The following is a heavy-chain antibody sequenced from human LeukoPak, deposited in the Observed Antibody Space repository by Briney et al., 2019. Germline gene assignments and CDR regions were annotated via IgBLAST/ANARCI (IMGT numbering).Heavy chain of an antibody. J-gene: IGHJ3*02. Sequence: TSETLSLTCTVSGGSISSSSYYWGWIRQPPGKGLEWIGSIYYSGSTYYNPSLKSRVTISVDTSKNQFSLKLSSVTAADTAVYYCARNQWELAARAFDIWGQGTMVTVSS. CDR1: GGSISSSSYY. V-gene: IGHV4-39*07. CDR3: ARNQWELAARAFDI. D-gene: IGHD1-26*01. CDR2: IYYSGST.